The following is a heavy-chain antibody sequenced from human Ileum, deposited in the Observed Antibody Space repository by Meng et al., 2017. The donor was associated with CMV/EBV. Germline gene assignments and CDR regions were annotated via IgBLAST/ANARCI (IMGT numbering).Heavy chain of an antibody. CDR2: VKSKTHGGTT. V-gene: IGHV3-15*01. D-gene: IGHD3-10*01. J-gene: IGHJ4*02. Sequence: ASGFTFSDAWMGWVRQTPGKGLEWLGHVKSKTHGGTTDYAAPVKGRFTISRDDSKDTVYLQMSSLRLEDTAVYYCTTKMGHIYNNDFWGQGTLVTVSS. CDR3: TTKMGHIYNNDF. CDR1: GFTFSDAW.